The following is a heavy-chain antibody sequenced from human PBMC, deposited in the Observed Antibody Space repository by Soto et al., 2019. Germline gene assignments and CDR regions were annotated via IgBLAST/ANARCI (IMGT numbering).Heavy chain of an antibody. Sequence: QVQLVQSGAEVQKPGSSVKVSCKASGGTFSSYAISWVRQASGQGLEWMGGLIPIFGTANYAQKFQGRVTITADESTSTAYMELSSLRSEGTAVYYCARDSPKGGYYSATNYYYYYGMDVWGQGTTVTVSS. CDR1: GGTFSSYA. CDR3: ARDSPKGGYYSATNYYYYYGMDV. J-gene: IGHJ6*02. D-gene: IGHD3-10*01. V-gene: IGHV1-69*01. CDR2: LIPIFGTA.